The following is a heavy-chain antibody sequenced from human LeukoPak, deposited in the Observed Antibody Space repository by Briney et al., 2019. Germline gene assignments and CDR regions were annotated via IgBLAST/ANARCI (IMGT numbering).Heavy chain of an antibody. CDR1: GYTFTSYY. CDR2: INPSGGST. J-gene: IGHJ4*02. Sequence: GASVKVSCKASGYTFTSYYMHWVRQAPGQGLEWMGIINPSGGSTSYAQKFQGRVTMTRDTSTSTVYMELSSLRSEDTAVYYCARAVEMATSQTSFDYWGQGTLVTVSS. CDR3: ARAVEMATSQTSFDY. V-gene: IGHV1-46*01. D-gene: IGHD5-24*01.